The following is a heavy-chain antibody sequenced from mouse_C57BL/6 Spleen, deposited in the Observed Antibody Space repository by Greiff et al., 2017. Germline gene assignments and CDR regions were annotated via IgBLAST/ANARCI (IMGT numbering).Heavy chain of an antibody. CDR2: IRNKANNHAT. D-gene: IGHD4-1*01. Sequence: EVKLQESGGGLVQPGGSMKLSCAASGFTFSDAWMDWVRQSPETGLEWVAEIRNKANNHATYYAESVKGRFTISRDDSKSSVYLQMNSLRAEDTGIYYCTRRNWGFAYWGQGTLVTVSA. J-gene: IGHJ3*01. CDR1: GFTFSDAW. CDR3: TRRNWGFAY. V-gene: IGHV6-6*01.